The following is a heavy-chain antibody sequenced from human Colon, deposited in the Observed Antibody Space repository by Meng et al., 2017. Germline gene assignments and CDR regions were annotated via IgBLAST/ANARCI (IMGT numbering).Heavy chain of an antibody. CDR3: ATGLRHGDWFDP. CDR1: VGSFSGFY. V-gene: IGHV4-34*02. Sequence: GEIQGGGGGLLKPSETLSLTCAFSVGSFSGFYCSWIRQPPGKGLEWIGEIDHFGISNYNSSLKGRLTMSVATSKKQISLTLTSVTAADTAVYYCATGLRHGDWFDPWGPGTLVTVSS. CDR2: IDHFGIS. J-gene: IGHJ5*02. D-gene: IGHD4-17*01.